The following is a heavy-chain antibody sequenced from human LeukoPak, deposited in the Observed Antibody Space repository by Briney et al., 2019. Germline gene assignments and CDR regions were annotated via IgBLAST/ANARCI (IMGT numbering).Heavy chain of an antibody. CDR2: IKTTGLTT. J-gene: IGHJ4*02. CDR1: GFDFSDYY. D-gene: IGHD6-13*01. CDR3: AKTHSSSWSELGY. Sequence: GGSLRLSCAASGFDFSDYYMSWIRQAPGKGLEWISNIKTTGLTTYYADSVKGRFTISRDNAKNSLFLQMNSLRVEDTALYYCAKTHSSSWSELGYWGQGTLVTVSS. V-gene: IGHV3-11*01.